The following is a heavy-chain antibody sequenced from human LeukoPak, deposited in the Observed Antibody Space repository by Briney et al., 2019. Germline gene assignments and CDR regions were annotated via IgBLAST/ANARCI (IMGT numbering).Heavy chain of an antibody. Sequence: SETLSLTCTVSGDSINSYHWSWIRQPPGKGLEWIGYIHYSGSTNYNPSLKSRVLISIDTSKNQFSLKLSSVTAADTAVYYCATLVRGSPYGMDFWGQGTTVTVSS. CDR3: ATLVRGSPYGMDF. D-gene: IGHD3-10*01. J-gene: IGHJ6*02. CDR1: GDSINSYH. CDR2: IHYSGST. V-gene: IGHV4-59*08.